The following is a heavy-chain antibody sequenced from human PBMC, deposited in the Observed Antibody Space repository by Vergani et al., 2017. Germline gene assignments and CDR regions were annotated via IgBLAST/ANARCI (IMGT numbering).Heavy chain of an antibody. J-gene: IGHJ3*02. CDR1: GYTFTGYY. CDR3: AREDCSSTSCYKMRKWANAFDI. CDR2: INPNSGGT. V-gene: IGHV1-2*02. Sequence: QVQLVQSGAEVKKPGASVKVSCKASGYTFTGYYMHWVRQAPGQGLEWMGWINPNSGGTNYAQKFRGRVTMTRDTSISTAYMELSRLRSDDTAVYYCAREDCSSTSCYKMRKWANAFDIWGQGTMVTVSS. D-gene: IGHD2-2*02.